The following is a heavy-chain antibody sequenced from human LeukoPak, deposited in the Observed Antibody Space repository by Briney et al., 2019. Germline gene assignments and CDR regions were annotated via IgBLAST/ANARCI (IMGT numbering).Heavy chain of an antibody. CDR3: ARAVRGNIVVVVAATLDY. D-gene: IGHD2-15*01. J-gene: IGHJ4*02. Sequence: GGSLRLSCAASGFTFSSYSMNWVRQAPGKGLEWVSSISSSGSYIYYEDSVKGRFTISRDNAKNSLYLQMNSLRAEDTAVYYCARAVRGNIVVVVAATLDYWGQGTLVTVSS. CDR1: GFTFSSYS. CDR2: ISSSGSYI. V-gene: IGHV3-21*01.